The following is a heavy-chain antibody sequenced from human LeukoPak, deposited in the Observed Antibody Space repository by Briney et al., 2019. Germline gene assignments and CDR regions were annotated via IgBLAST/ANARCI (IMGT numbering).Heavy chain of an antibody. CDR1: EYTFTGYY. CDR3: AREISRFGI. CDR2: INPNSGAT. J-gene: IGHJ4*02. Sequence: GASVKVSCKASEYTFTGYYMHWVRQAPGQGLEWMGWINPNSGATNYARKFQGRVTMTRDTSISTAYMELSSLRSDDTAVYYCAREISRFGIWGQGTLVTVSS. V-gene: IGHV1-2*02. D-gene: IGHD3-16*01.